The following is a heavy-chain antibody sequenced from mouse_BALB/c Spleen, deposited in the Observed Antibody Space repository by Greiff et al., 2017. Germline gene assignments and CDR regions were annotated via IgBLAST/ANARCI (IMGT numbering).Heavy chain of an antibody. CDR1: GDSITSGY. Sequence: EVMLVESGPSLVKPSQTLSLTCSVTGDSITSGYWNWIRKFPGNKLEYMGYISYSGSTYYNPSLKSRISITRDTSKNQYYLQLNSVTTEDTATYYCARMGIYYYGSSYAMDYWGQGTTVTASS. D-gene: IGHD1-1*01. J-gene: IGHJ4*01. CDR2: ISYSGST. V-gene: IGHV3-8*02. CDR3: ARMGIYYYGSSYAMDY.